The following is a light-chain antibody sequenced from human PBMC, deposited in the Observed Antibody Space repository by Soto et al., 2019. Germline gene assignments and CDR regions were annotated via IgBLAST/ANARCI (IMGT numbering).Light chain of an antibody. Sequence: DIQMTQSPSSLSASVGDRVTITCRASQDIRSYLAWYQQKPGRAPKLLIHAASILQSGVPSRFSGRGSETDFTLTIYSLQPEDFATYYCQQLSGYPLTFGGGTKVDIK. V-gene: IGKV1-9*01. CDR1: QDIRSY. CDR3: QQLSGYPLT. J-gene: IGKJ4*01. CDR2: AAS.